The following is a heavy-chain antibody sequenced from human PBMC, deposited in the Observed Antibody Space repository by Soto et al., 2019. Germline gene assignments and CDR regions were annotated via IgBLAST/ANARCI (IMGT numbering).Heavy chain of an antibody. D-gene: IGHD3-3*01. J-gene: IGHJ4*02. CDR2: ISGRGGST. CDR1: GFTFSSYA. Sequence: EVQLLESGGGLVQPGGSLRLSCAASGFTFSSYAMSWVRQAPGKGLEWVSAISGRGGSTYYADSVKGRFTISRDNSKNPLYLQMNSLRAEDTAVYYCAKDQRLVEWLLAGWYFDYWGQGTLVTVSS. CDR3: AKDQRLVEWLLAGWYFDY. V-gene: IGHV3-23*01.